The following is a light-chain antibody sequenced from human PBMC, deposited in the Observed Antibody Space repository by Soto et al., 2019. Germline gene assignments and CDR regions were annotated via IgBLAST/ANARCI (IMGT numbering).Light chain of an antibody. J-gene: IGLJ2*01. CDR3: ISSTNSPTLGVV. V-gene: IGLV2-14*01. CDR2: DVT. CDR1: GSDIGGFNF. Sequence: QSALTQPASVSGSPGQSITISCTGTGSDIGGFNFVSWYQQPPGKAPKLIIFDVTNRPSGVSNRFSASKSGNTASLTISGLQAEDEADYYCISSTNSPTLGVVFGGGTKLTVL.